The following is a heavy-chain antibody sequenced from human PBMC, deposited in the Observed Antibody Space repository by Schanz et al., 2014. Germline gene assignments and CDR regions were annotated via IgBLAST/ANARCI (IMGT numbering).Heavy chain of an antibody. Sequence: EVQVVESGGGLVQPGGSLRLSCTASGFNSDDYAMHWVRQAPGKGLEWVSGISGSGASTYYADSVKGRFTISRDNSNKTVDLQMNSLRAEDTALYYCVRDELLWFGEVLSLDYWGQGALVTVSS. CDR3: VRDELLWFGEVLSLDY. CDR1: GFNSDDYA. CDR2: ISGSGAST. V-gene: IGHV3-23*04. J-gene: IGHJ4*02. D-gene: IGHD3-10*01.